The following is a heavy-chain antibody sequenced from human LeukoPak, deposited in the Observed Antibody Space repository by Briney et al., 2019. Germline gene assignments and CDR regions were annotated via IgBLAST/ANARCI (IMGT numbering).Heavy chain of an antibody. J-gene: IGHJ6*03. CDR2: ISSNGGST. CDR1: GFTFSSYA. D-gene: IGHD3-16*02. Sequence: GGSLRLSCAASGFTFSSYAMHWVRQAPGKGLEYVSAISSNGGSTYYANSVKGRFTISRDNSKNTLYLQMGSLRAEDMAVYYCARDGLRLGELSLFYYYYYMDVWGKGTTVTISS. V-gene: IGHV3-64*01. CDR3: ARDGLRLGELSLFYYYYYMDV.